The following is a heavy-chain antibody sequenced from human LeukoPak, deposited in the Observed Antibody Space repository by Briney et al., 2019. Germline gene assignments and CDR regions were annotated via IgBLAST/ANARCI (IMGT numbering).Heavy chain of an antibody. V-gene: IGHV4-59*01. CDR3: ARSLDRSGWYFGAN. J-gene: IGHJ1*01. D-gene: IGHD6-19*01. CDR1: GASIRNYY. CDR2: IYYSGNT. Sequence: SETLSLTCSVSGASIRNYYWSWIRQPPGKGLEWIGYIYYSGNTNYNPSLKSRVTLSIDTSKNQFSLRLTSVTAADTAVYYCARSLDRSGWYFGANWGQGTLVTVSS.